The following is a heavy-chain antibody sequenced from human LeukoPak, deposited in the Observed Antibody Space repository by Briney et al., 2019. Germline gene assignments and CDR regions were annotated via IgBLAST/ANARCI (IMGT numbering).Heavy chain of an antibody. CDR3: ARERIFDY. J-gene: IGHJ4*02. Sequence: GRSLRLSCAASGFTFSTHWMSWVRQAPGKGLEWVANINQDGSEKYYVDSVKGRLTISRDNAENPLYLQMNSLRAEDTALYYCARERIFDYWGQGTLVTVSS. V-gene: IGHV3-7*01. CDR1: GFTFSTHW. CDR2: INQDGSEK.